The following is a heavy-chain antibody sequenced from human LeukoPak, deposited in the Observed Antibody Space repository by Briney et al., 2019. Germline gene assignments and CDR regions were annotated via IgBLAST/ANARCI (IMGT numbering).Heavy chain of an antibody. Sequence: PSETLSLTCAVSGYSFSSGYYWGWIRPPPGKGLEWIGSIYHSGSTYYNPSLKSRVTTSVDTSKNQFSLKLSSVTAADTAVYYCARGTAYCSGGSCSNNWFDHWGQGTLVTVSS. CDR2: IYHSGST. V-gene: IGHV4-38-2*01. D-gene: IGHD2-15*01. CDR3: ARGTAYCSGGSCSNNWFDH. CDR1: GYSFSSGYY. J-gene: IGHJ5*02.